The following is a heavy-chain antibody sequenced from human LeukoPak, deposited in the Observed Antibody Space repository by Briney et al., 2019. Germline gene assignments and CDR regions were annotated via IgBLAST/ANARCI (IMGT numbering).Heavy chain of an antibody. CDR1: GFTFSDYY. J-gene: IGHJ4*02. CDR2: ISSSGSTI. D-gene: IGHD3-10*01. V-gene: IGHV3-11*01. CDR3: AREKTPTQITMVRGVLDY. Sequence: GGSLRLSCAASGFTFSDYYMSWIRQAPGKGLEWVSYISSSGSTIYYADSVKGRFTIFRDNAKNSLYLQMNSLRAEDTAVYYSAREKTPTQITMVRGVLDYWGQGTLVTVSS.